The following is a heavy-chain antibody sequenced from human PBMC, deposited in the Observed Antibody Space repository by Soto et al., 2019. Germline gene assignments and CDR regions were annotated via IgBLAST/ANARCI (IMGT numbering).Heavy chain of an antibody. Sequence: GGSLRLSCAASGFTFGSYGMHWVRQAPGKGLEWVAVISYDGSNKYYADSVKGRFTISRDNSKNTLYLQMNSLRAEDTAVYYCAKGSGTLNAFDIWGQGTMVTASS. CDR2: ISYDGSNK. J-gene: IGHJ3*02. D-gene: IGHD6-13*01. CDR1: GFTFGSYG. V-gene: IGHV3-30*18. CDR3: AKGSGTLNAFDI.